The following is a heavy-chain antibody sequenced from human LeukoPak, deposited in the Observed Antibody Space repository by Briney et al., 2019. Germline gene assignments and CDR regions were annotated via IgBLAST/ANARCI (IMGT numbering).Heavy chain of an antibody. CDR3: AREPAVAGPTKPDDYCGMDV. J-gene: IGHJ6*02. CDR2: IIPILGIA. Sequence: SVKVSCKASGGTFSSYAISWVRQAPGQGLEWMGRIIPILGIANYAQKFQGRVTITADKSTSTAYMELSSLRSEDTAVYYCAREPAVAGPTKPDDYCGMDVWGQGTTVTVSS. D-gene: IGHD6-19*01. CDR1: GGTFSSYA. V-gene: IGHV1-69*04.